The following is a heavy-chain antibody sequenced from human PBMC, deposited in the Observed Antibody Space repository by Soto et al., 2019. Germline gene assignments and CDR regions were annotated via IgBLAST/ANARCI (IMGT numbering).Heavy chain of an antibody. CDR1: GFSLSTSGVG. D-gene: IGHD6-13*01. J-gene: IGHJ4*02. V-gene: IGHV2-5*02. Sequence: QITLKESGPTLVKPTQTLTLTCTFSGFSLSTSGVGVGWIRQPPGKALEWLALIYWDDDKRYSPSLKSRVTITKDTSKNQVVLTMTNLDPVDTATYYSAHRRGEAAAGMNTFDYWGQGALVTVSS. CDR3: AHRRGEAAAGMNTFDY. CDR2: IYWDDDK.